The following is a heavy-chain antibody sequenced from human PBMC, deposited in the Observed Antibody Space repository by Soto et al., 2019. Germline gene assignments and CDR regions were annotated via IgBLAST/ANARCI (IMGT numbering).Heavy chain of an antibody. J-gene: IGHJ6*02. CDR3: ARRRVVVAATGYGMDV. D-gene: IGHD2-15*01. V-gene: IGHV5-10-1*01. Sequence: GASLKISCKGSGYSFTSYWISWVRQMPGKGLEWMGRIDPSDSYTNYSPSFQGHVTISADKSISTAYLQWSSLKASDTAMYYCARRRVVVAATGYGMDVWGQGTTVTVS. CDR1: GYSFTSYW. CDR2: IDPSDSYT.